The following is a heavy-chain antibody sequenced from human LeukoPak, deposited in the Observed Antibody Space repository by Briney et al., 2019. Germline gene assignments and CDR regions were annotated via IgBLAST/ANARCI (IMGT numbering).Heavy chain of an antibody. CDR3: ARLSDSRHLFDY. D-gene: IGHD4-11*01. CDR1: GYSFTISW. V-gene: IGHV5-10-1*01. Sequence: KISCKASGYSFTISWISWVRQMPGKGLEWMGRIDPSDSYTNYSPSFQGHVTISADKSISTAYLQWSSLKASDSAMYYCARLSDSRHLFDYWGQGTLVTVSS. J-gene: IGHJ4*02. CDR2: IDPSDSYT.